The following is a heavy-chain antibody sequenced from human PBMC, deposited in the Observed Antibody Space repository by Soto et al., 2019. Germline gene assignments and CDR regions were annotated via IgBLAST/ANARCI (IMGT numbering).Heavy chain of an antibody. CDR2: FSGRSGDT. V-gene: IGHV3-23*01. J-gene: IGHJ4*02. CDR3: ARDSSAWPNYFDS. D-gene: IGHD6-19*01. Sequence: GGSLRLSCVASGFSISTHALTWARQAPGKGLEWVSSFSGRSGDTYYAASVKGRFTISGDSSKNTAILQMNNLRADDTALYYCARDSSAWPNYFDSWGQGIQVTVSS. CDR1: GFSISTHA.